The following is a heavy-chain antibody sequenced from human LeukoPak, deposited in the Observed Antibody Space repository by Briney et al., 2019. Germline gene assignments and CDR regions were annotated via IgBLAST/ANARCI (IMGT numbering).Heavy chain of an antibody. J-gene: IGHJ6*04. D-gene: IGHD2-8*01. CDR1: GGSFSGYH. V-gene: IGHV4-34*01. Sequence: SETLSLTCAVSGGSFSGYHWGWVRQPPGKGLEWIGEINHSGDTNYNSSLKSRVTLSVDTSKYQVSLKVNSVTAADTAVYYCAALGRKLYYPVWGKGTTVTVSS. CDR2: INHSGDT. CDR3: AALGRKLYYPV.